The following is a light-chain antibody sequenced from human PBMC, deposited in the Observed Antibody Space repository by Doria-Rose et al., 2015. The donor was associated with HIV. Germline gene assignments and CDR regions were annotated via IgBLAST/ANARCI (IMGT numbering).Light chain of an antibody. Sequence: TQSPGTLSLSPGERATLSCRASQSFSSTYLAWYQQKSGQAPSLLIYDGSTRATGIPDRFSASGSGTDFTLTINRLEPEDCAPYYCHQYGTSWTFGQGTKVEI. CDR2: DGS. J-gene: IGKJ1*01. CDR1: QSFSSTY. CDR3: HQYGTSWT. V-gene: IGKV3-20*01.